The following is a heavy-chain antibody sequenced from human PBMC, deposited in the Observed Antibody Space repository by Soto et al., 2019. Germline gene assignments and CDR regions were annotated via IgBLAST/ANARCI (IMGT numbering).Heavy chain of an antibody. J-gene: IGHJ6*02. CDR3: ARGRYYDILTGYYPARQSYGMDV. D-gene: IGHD3-9*01. Sequence: QVQLVESGGGVVQPGRSLRLSCAASGFTFSSYAMHWVRQAPGKGLEWVAVISYDGSNKYYADSVKGRFTISRDNSKNTLYLQRNSLRAEDTAVYYCARGRYYDILTGYYPARQSYGMDVWGQGTTVTVSS. CDR1: GFTFSSYA. V-gene: IGHV3-30-3*01. CDR2: ISYDGSNK.